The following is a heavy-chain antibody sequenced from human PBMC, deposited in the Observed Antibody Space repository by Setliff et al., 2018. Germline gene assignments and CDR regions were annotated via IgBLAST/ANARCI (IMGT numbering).Heavy chain of an antibody. V-gene: IGHV1-18*01. Sequence: ASVKVSCKASGYTFTSYGISWVRQDPGQGLEWMGWISAYNGNTNYAQKLQGRVTMTTDTSTSTAYMELRSLRSDDTAVYYCARGDYDILTGYAQDDALGADAFDIWGQGTMVTVSS. CDR2: ISAYNGNT. D-gene: IGHD3-9*01. J-gene: IGHJ3*02. CDR1: GYTFTSYG. CDR3: ARGDYDILTGYAQDDALGADAFDI.